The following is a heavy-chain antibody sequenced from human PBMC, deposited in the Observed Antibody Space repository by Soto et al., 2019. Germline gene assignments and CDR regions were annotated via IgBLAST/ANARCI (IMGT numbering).Heavy chain of an antibody. Sequence: LSLTCTVSGGSISSSSYYWGWIRQPPGKGLEWIGSIYYSGSTYYNPSLKSRVTISVDTSKNQFSLKLSSVTAADTAVYYCATGGGYGVTPYGVAVANWFDPWGQGTLVTVSS. V-gene: IGHV4-39*01. CDR2: IYYSGST. CDR3: ATGGGYGVTPYGVAVANWFDP. D-gene: IGHD3-16*01. CDR1: GGSISSSSYY. J-gene: IGHJ5*02.